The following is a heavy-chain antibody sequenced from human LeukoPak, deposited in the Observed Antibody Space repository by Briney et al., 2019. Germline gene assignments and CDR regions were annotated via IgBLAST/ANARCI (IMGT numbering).Heavy chain of an antibody. Sequence: GGSLRLSCAASGFTFSNYAMNWVRQAPGKGLQWVSTISGNGVSTYFADSVKGRFTVSRDNSKNTLYLQMNSLRAEDTAVYYCAKGLRYFDWYDYWGQGTLVTVSS. CDR1: GFTFSNYA. CDR3: AKGLRYFDWYDY. J-gene: IGHJ4*02. D-gene: IGHD3-9*01. V-gene: IGHV3-23*01. CDR2: ISGNGVST.